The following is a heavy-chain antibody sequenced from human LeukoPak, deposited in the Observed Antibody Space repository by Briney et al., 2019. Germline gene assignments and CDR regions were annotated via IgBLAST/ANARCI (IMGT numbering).Heavy chain of an antibody. CDR2: IIPIFGTA. CDR1: RGTFRSCA. Sequence: SSVKVSCKASRGTFRSCAISWVRQAPRQGREWMGGIIPIFGTANYAQKFQGRVTITADEATSTAYMELSSLRSEDTAVYYCARVGWLQFPYYFDYWGQGTLVTVSS. V-gene: IGHV1-69*01. CDR3: ARVGWLQFPYYFDY. D-gene: IGHD5-24*01. J-gene: IGHJ4*02.